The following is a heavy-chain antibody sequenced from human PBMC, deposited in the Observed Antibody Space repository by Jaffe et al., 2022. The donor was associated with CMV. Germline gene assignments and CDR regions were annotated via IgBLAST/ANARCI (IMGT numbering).Heavy chain of an antibody. D-gene: IGHD4-4*01. CDR3: AKDPYSNLPEGGNWFDP. CDR1: GFTFSSYA. J-gene: IGHJ5*02. V-gene: IGHV3-23*01. Sequence: EVQLLESGGGLVQPGGSLRLSCAASGFTFSSYAMSWVRQAPGKGLEWVSAISGSGGSTYYADSVKGRFTISRDNSKNTLYLQMNSLRAEDTAVYYCAKDPYSNLPEGGNWFDPWGQGTLVTVSS. CDR2: ISGSGGST.